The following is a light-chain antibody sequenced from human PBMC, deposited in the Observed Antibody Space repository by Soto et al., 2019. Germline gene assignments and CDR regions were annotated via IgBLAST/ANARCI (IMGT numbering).Light chain of an antibody. J-gene: IGKJ2*01. V-gene: IGKV3-15*01. CDR2: GAS. CDR3: QQYNNWPPYT. CDR1: QSVSSD. Sequence: IVMTQSPATLSVSPGDRVTLSCRASQSVSSDLAWYQQRPGQAPRLPIYGASTRTTGIPARFSGTGSGTEFTLTISSLQSEDFAIYYCQQYNNWPPYTFGQGTKLEIK.